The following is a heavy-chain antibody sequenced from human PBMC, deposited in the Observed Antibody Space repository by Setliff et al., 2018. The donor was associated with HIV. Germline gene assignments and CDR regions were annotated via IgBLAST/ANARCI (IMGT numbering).Heavy chain of an antibody. V-gene: IGHV3-7*01. Sequence: PGESLKISCAASGFTFSRSWMTWVRQAPGEGLEWVANIKQDGSEKYYVDSVKGRFTISRDNAKNSLYLQMNSLRAEDTAIYYCARGRWLQQHYYFDYWGQGTLVTVSS. CDR3: ARGRWLQQHYYFDY. J-gene: IGHJ4*02. CDR1: GFTFSRSW. CDR2: IKQDGSEK. D-gene: IGHD5-12*01.